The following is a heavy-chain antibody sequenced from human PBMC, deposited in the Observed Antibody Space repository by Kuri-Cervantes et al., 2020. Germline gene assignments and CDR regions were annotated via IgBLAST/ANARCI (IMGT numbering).Heavy chain of an antibody. J-gene: IGHJ3*02. CDR3: ARFCSGRNIDRPGHDAFDI. CDR1: GGSISSYY. CDR2: INHSGST. D-gene: IGHD2-15*01. Sequence: SETLSLTCTASGGSISSYYWSWIRQPPGKGLEWIGEINHSGSTNYNPSLKSRVTISVDTSKNQFSLKLSSVTAADTAVYYCARFCSGRNIDRPGHDAFDIWGQGTMVTVSS. V-gene: IGHV4-34*01.